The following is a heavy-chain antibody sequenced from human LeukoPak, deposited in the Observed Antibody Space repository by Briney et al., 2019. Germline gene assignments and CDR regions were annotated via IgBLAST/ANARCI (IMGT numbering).Heavy chain of an antibody. CDR3: AADSMVQGVILVDY. J-gene: IGHJ4*02. V-gene: IGHV1-58*01. Sequence: GASVKVSCKASGFTFTSSAVQWVRQARGQRLEWIGWIVVGSGNTNYAQKFQERVTITRDMSTSTAYMELSSLRSEDTAVYYCAADSMVQGVILVDYWGQGTLVTVSS. D-gene: IGHD3-10*01. CDR2: IVVGSGNT. CDR1: GFTFTSSA.